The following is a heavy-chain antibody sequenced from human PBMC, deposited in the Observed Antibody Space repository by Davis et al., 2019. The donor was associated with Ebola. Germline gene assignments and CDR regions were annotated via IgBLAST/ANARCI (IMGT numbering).Heavy chain of an antibody. D-gene: IGHD6-6*01. CDR2: ISAYNGNT. CDR1: GYTFTSYG. J-gene: IGHJ4*02. Sequence: AASVKVSCKASGYTFTSYGISWVRQAPGQGLEWMGWISAYNGNTNYAQKVQGRVTMTTDTSTGTAYLDLRSLRSDDTAVYYCARGRYPTSSLDYWGQGTLVTVSS. CDR3: ARGRYPTSSLDY. V-gene: IGHV1-18*04.